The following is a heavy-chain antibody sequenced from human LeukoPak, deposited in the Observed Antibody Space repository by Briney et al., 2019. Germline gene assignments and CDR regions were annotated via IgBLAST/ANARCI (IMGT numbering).Heavy chain of an antibody. CDR3: ARPVSMYSSGWYLF. CDR1: GGSFSGYY. CDR2: INHSGST. Sequence: PSETLSLTCAVYGGSFSGYYWSWIRQPPGKGLEWIGEINHSGSTNYNPSLKSRVTISVDTSKNQFSLKLSSVTAADTAVCYCARPVSMYSSGWYLFWGQGTLVTVSS. V-gene: IGHV4-34*01. J-gene: IGHJ4*02. D-gene: IGHD6-19*01.